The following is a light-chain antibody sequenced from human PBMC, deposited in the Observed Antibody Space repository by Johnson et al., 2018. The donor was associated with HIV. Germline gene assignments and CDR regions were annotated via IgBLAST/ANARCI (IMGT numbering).Light chain of an antibody. J-gene: IGLJ1*01. V-gene: IGLV1-51*01. CDR1: SSNIGNNY. Sequence: QSVLTQPPSVSAAPGQKVTISCSGSSSNIGNNYVSWYQQLPGTAPKLLIYDNNKRPSGIPDRFSGSKSATSATLDITGLPSGDEADYYCGTWDASLSVNVFGTGTKVTVL. CDR3: GTWDASLSVNV. CDR2: DNN.